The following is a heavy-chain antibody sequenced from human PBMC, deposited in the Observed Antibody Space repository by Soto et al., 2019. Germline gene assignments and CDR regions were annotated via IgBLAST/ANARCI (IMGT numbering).Heavy chain of an antibody. CDR1: GGTFSHST. CDR3: ATPSGLLGQYSARPDN. Sequence: SVEVSCRASGGTFSHSTVAWVRKAPGHRPEWMGMIIPMFGSTNSAQKFRDRVTFSADTYTNTAYMELSSLRSEDTAVYYCATPSGLLGQYSARPDNWGQGTLVTVSS. CDR2: IIPMFGST. V-gene: IGHV1-69*08. D-gene: IGHD5-12*01. J-gene: IGHJ4*02.